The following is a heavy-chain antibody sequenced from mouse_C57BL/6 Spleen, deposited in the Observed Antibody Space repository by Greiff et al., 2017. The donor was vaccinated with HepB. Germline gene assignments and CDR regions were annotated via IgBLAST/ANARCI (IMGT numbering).Heavy chain of an antibody. Sequence: QVQLQQSGAELVRPGTSVKVSCKASGYAFTNYLIEWVKQRPGQGLEWIGVINPGSGGTNYNEKFKGKATLTADKSSSTAYMQLSSLTSEDSAVYFCARSGDGYYGFAYWGQGTLVTVSA. CDR2: INPGSGGT. D-gene: IGHD2-3*01. V-gene: IGHV1-54*01. CDR3: ARSGDGYYGFAY. CDR1: GYAFTNYL. J-gene: IGHJ3*01.